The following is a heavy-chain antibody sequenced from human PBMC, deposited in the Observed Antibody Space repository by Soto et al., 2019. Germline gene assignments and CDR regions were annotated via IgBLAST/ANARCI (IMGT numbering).Heavy chain of an antibody. V-gene: IGHV1-69*18. Sequence: QVELVQSGAEVKRPGSSVKVSCNASGGAFNNYAIYWVRQSPGQGLEWLGTIVPVFPSVYYAPRFQGRLTNTADGSTDSVYMRLTSLQSEATAVHYFAREMPSTAAAYYYYGLNVWGQGPSVTVAS. CDR2: IVPVFPSV. CDR1: GGAFNNYA. D-gene: IGHD6-13*01. CDR3: AREMPSTAAAYYYYGLNV. J-gene: IGHJ6*02.